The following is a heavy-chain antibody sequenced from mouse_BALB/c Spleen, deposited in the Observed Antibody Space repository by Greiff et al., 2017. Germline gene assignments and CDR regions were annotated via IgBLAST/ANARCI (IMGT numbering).Heavy chain of an antibody. CDR1: GFTFSSYA. Sequence: EVQVEESGGGLVKPGGSLKLSCAASGFTFSSYAMSWVRQTPEKRLEWVASISSGGSTYYPDSVKGRFTISRDNARNILYLQMSSLRSEDTAMYYCARGGDGYLYWYLDVWGAGTTVTVSS. CDR2: ISSGGST. D-gene: IGHD2-3*01. V-gene: IGHV5-6-5*01. J-gene: IGHJ1*01. CDR3: ARGGDGYLYWYLDV.